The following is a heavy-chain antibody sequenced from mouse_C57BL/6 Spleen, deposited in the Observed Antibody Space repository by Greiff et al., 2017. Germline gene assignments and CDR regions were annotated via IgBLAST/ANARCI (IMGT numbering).Heavy chain of an antibody. Sequence: EVKLVESGGGLVQPGGSLSLSCAASGFTFTDYYMSWVRQPPGKALEWLGFISNKANGYTSEYSASVKGRFTISRDNSQSLLYLQMNDLRAEDSATYYCASQNWDGGVDYWGQGTSVTVSS. J-gene: IGHJ4*01. CDR3: ASQNWDGGVDY. V-gene: IGHV7-3*01. CDR2: ISNKANGYTS. CDR1: GFTFTDYY. D-gene: IGHD4-1*01.